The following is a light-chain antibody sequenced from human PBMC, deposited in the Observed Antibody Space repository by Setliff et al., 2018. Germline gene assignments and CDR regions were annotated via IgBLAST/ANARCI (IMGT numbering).Light chain of an antibody. V-gene: IGLV2-23*02. CDR1: SSDVGSYNL. J-gene: IGLJ1*01. CDR3: CSYAGSSTFV. CDR2: EVT. Sequence: SVLTQPASVSESPGQSITISCTGTSSDVGSYNLVSWYQQHPGKAPKLMIYEVTKRPSGVSNRFSGSKSGNTASLTISGLQAEDEADYYCCSYAGSSTFVFGTGTKVTVL.